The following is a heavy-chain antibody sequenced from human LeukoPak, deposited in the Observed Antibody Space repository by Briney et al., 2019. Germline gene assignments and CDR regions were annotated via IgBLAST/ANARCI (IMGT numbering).Heavy chain of an antibody. V-gene: IGHV4-59*01. J-gene: IGHJ4*02. Sequence: SETLSLNCTVSGGSISSYYWSWIRQPPGKGLEWIGYIYYSGSTNYNPSLKSRVTISVDTSKNQFSLKLSSVTAADTAVYYCAREGAVGYSYGHYFDYWGQGTLVTVSS. CDR1: GGSISSYY. CDR2: IYYSGST. D-gene: IGHD5-18*01. CDR3: AREGAVGYSYGHYFDY.